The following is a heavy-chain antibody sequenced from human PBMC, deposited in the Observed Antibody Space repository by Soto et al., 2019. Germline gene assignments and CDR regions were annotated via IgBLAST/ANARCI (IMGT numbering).Heavy chain of an antibody. V-gene: IGHV4-30-4*01. J-gene: IGHJ4*01. CDR2: ISGTGQID. D-gene: IGHD2-2*01. Sequence: QVQLQESGPGLVKPSQTLSVTCSVSGASISSGRYYWSWVRQPPGKGLEWIGSISGTGQIDYSSSSFKSRVPLSVDTPNTQFSLNLTSVTAADTALYYCARVQTRGDSDYLDLWGQGTLVTVSS. CDR1: GASISSGRYY. CDR3: ARVQTRGDSDYLDL.